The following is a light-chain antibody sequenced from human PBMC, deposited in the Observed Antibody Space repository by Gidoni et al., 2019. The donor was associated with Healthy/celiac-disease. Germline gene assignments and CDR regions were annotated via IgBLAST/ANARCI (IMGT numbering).Light chain of an antibody. CDR3: QQYGSSHQLT. J-gene: IGKJ3*01. Sequence: TVSCRASQIVSSSYLAWYQQQPGQAPRLLISGASTRATGIPDRFSGSGSGTDFTLIISRLEPEDFAVYYCQQYGSSHQLTFGPXTKVDIK. CDR2: GAS. V-gene: IGKV3-20*01. CDR1: QIVSSSY.